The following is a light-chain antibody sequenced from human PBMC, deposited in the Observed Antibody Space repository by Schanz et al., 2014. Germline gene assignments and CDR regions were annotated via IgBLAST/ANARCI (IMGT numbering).Light chain of an antibody. CDR1: RSNIGSNS. Sequence: QSVLTQPPSASGTPGQRVSISCSGGRSNIGSNSVNWYQHLPRTAPKLLIYGNDQRPSGVPDRFSGSKSGNTASLTISGLQAEDEAEYYCMLSYSGAWLFGGGTKVTVL. CDR3: MLSYSGAWL. J-gene: IGLJ3*02. V-gene: IGLV1-44*01. CDR2: GND.